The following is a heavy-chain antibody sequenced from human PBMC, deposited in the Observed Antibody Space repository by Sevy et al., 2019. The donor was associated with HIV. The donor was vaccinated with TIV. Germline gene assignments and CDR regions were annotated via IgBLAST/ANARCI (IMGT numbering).Heavy chain of an antibody. J-gene: IGHJ5*01. Sequence: ASVKVSCKAFGYTFTGYYIHWVRQAPGQGLEWMGWINPNSGGTNYAEKFQGRVTMTRDTSISTDYMEVSSLRSDDTAVYYCARDSGHCSGGGSSWFDPWGQGTLVTVSS. D-gene: IGHD2-15*01. V-gene: IGHV1-2*02. CDR2: INPNSGGT. CDR3: ARDSGHCSGGGSSWFDP. CDR1: GYTFTGYY.